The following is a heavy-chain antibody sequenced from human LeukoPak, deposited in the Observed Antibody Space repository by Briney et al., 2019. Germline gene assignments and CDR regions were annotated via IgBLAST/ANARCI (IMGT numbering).Heavy chain of an antibody. CDR3: ARDSDYGDYFDY. Sequence: GGSLRLSCAASDFTFSAYTMNWIRLAPGEGLEWVSSISSSRTYIYYADSVKGRFTISRDNAKNSLYLQMNSLRAEDTALYFCARDSDYGDYFDYWGQGTLVTVSS. J-gene: IGHJ4*02. CDR2: ISSSRTYI. V-gene: IGHV3-21*06. CDR1: DFTFSAYT. D-gene: IGHD4-17*01.